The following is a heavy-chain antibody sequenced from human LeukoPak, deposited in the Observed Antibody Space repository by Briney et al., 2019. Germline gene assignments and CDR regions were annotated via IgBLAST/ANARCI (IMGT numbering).Heavy chain of an antibody. D-gene: IGHD2-2*01. CDR2: ISSSSSYI. V-gene: IGHV3-21*01. CDR1: GFTFSSYS. CDR3: ARDPSSTSSPKPRWFDY. Sequence: GRSLRLSCAASGFTFSSYSMNWVRQAPGKGLEWVSSISSSSSYIYYADSVKGRFTISRDNAKNSLYLQMNSLRAEDTAVYYCARDPSSTSSPKPRWFDYWGQGTLVTVSS. J-gene: IGHJ4*02.